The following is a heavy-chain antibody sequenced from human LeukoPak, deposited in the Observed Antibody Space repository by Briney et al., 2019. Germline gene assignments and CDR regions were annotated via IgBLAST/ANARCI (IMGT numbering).Heavy chain of an antibody. CDR3: NFCTSTNCY. CDR1: GFTFSSYA. D-gene: IGHD2-2*01. CDR2: ISYDGSNK. V-gene: IGHV3-30-3*01. J-gene: IGHJ4*02. Sequence: PGGSLRLSCAASGFTFSSYAMHWVRQAPGKGLEWVAVISYDGSNKYYADSVKGRFTISRDNSKNTLYLQMNRLRAEDTAVYYCNFCTSTNCYWGQGTLVTVSS.